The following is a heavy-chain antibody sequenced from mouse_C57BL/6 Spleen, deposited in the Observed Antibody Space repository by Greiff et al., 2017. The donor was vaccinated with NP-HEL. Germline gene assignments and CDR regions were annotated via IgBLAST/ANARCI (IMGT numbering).Heavy chain of an antibody. D-gene: IGHD2-4*01. CDR1: GFTFSDYY. Sequence: EVKLVESEGGLVQPGSSMKLSCTASGFTFSDYYMAWVRQVPEKGLEWVANINYDGSSTYYLDSLKSRFIISRDNAKNILYLQMSSLKSEDTATYYCAREGDYAFDYWGQGTTLTVSS. CDR3: AREGDYAFDY. V-gene: IGHV5-16*01. J-gene: IGHJ2*01. CDR2: INYDGSST.